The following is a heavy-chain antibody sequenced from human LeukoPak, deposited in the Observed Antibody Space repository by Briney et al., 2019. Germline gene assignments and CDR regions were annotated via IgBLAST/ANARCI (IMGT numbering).Heavy chain of an antibody. J-gene: IGHJ6*04. V-gene: IGHV4-34*01. CDR1: GGSFSGYY. CDR3: ARALRRRVRGVIMRQFMDV. CDR2: INHSGST. D-gene: IGHD3-10*01. Sequence: SETLSLTCAVYGGSFSGYYWSRIRQPPGKGLEWIGEINHSGSTNYNPSLKSRVTISVDTSKNQFSLKLSSVTAADTAVYYCARALRRRVRGVIMRQFMDVWGKGTTVTVSS.